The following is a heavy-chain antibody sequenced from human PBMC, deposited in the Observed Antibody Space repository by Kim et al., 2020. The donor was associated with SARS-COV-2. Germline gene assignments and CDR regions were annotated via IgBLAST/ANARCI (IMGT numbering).Heavy chain of an antibody. CDR2: NT. D-gene: IGHD6-19*01. J-gene: IGHJ4*02. CDR3: ARGRVAGHDY. V-gene: IGHV1-8*01. Sequence: NTGYAQKFQGRVTMTRNTSISTAYMELSSLRSEDTAVYYCARGRVAGHDYWGQGTLVTVSS.